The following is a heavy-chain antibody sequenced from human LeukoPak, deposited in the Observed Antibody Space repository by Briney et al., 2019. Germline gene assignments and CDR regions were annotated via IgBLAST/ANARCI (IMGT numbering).Heavy chain of an antibody. CDR2: INHSGST. Sequence: SETLSLTCAVYGGSFSGYYWSWIRQPPGKGLEWIGEINHSGSTNYNPSLKSRVTIPVDTSKNQFSLKLSSVTAADTAVYYCARGGRWFDPWGQGTLVTVSS. CDR1: GGSFSGYY. V-gene: IGHV4-34*01. CDR3: ARGGRWFDP. J-gene: IGHJ5*02.